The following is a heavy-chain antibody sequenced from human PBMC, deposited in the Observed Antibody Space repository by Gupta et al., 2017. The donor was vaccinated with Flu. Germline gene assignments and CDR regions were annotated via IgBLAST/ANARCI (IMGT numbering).Heavy chain of an antibody. CDR2: ISWNSGLI. CDR3: GKALVPADDGFDI. CDR1: GFTFDDYA. Sequence: EVQLVESGGGLVQPGRSLRLSCAASGFTFDDYAMHWVRQAPGKGLEWVSSISWNSGLIAYADSVKGRFTISRDNAKNSVYLQMNGLRTEDTALYYCGKALVPADDGFDIWGQGTVVTVSA. D-gene: IGHD2-2*01. V-gene: IGHV3-9*01. J-gene: IGHJ3*02.